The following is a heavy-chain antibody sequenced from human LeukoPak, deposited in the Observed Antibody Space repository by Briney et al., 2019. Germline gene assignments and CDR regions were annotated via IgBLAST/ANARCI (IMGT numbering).Heavy chain of an antibody. CDR2: ISYDGSNK. Sequence: GGSLRLSCAASGFTFSSYAMHWVRQAPGKGLEWVAVISYDGSNKYYADSVKGRFTISRDNSKNTLYLQMNSLRAEDTAVYYCAKDSHGYGPSYYLDYWGQGTLVTVSS. D-gene: IGHD5-12*01. CDR1: GFTFSSYA. J-gene: IGHJ4*02. CDR3: AKDSHGYGPSYYLDY. V-gene: IGHV3-30*04.